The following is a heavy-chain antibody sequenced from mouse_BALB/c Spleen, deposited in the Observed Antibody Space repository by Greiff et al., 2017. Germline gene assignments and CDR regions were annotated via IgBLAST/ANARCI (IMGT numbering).Heavy chain of an antibody. CDR3: AREAYYGNYYYAMDY. V-gene: IGHV14-3*02. Sequence: EVMLVESGAELVKPGASVKLSCTASGFNIKDTYMHWVKQRPEQGLEWIGRIDPANGNTKYDPKFQGKATITADTSSNTAYLQLSSLTSEDTAVYYCAREAYYGNYYYAMDYWGQGTSVTVSS. J-gene: IGHJ4*01. CDR2: IDPANGNT. D-gene: IGHD2-10*01. CDR1: GFNIKDTY.